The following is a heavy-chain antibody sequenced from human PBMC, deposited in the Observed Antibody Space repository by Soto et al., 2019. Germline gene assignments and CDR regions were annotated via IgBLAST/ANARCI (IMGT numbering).Heavy chain of an antibody. Sequence: QVRLVQSGTEVKKPGASVMVSCKATGYTFANYAIHWVRQAHGKDFEWMGWINAGNGNTRSSQKFQGRVTFTRDASATTALMEMGSLRSADTAVYVCARDLSVLVMTNGHLGVDAWGQGTTV. D-gene: IGHD2-21*02. CDR3: ARDLSVLVMTNGHLGVDA. J-gene: IGHJ6*01. V-gene: IGHV1-3*01. CDR2: INAGNGNT. CDR1: GYTFANYA.